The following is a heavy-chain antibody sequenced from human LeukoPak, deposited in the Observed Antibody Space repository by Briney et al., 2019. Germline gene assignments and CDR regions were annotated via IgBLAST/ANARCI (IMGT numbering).Heavy chain of an antibody. D-gene: IGHD1-26*01. Sequence: SETLSLTCAVSGYSITSGYYWGWIRQPPGKGLEWIGSIYHSGNTYYNPSLKSRVTISVDTSKNQFSLRLTSATAADTAVYYCARGRVDIDSWGQGTLVTVSS. CDR2: IYHSGNT. V-gene: IGHV4-38-2*01. CDR3: ARGRVDIDS. CDR1: GYSITSGYY. J-gene: IGHJ4*02.